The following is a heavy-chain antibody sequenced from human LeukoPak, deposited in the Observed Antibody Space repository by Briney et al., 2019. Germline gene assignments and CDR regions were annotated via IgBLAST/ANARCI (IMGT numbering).Heavy chain of an antibody. Sequence: GGSLRLSCAASGFTFSSYAMSWVRQAPGKGLEWVSAISGSGGSTYYADSVKGRFTISRDNSKNTLYLQMNSPRAEDTAVYYCAKDDYDFWSGSTFFDYWGQGTLVTVSS. V-gene: IGHV3-23*01. CDR1: GFTFSSYA. D-gene: IGHD3-3*01. CDR2: ISGSGGST. CDR3: AKDDYDFWSGSTFFDY. J-gene: IGHJ4*02.